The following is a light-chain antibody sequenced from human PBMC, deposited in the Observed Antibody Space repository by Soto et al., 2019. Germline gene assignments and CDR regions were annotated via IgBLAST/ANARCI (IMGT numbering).Light chain of an antibody. CDR3: QKYNATPRT. CDR2: EAS. CDR1: QDISGH. Sequence: DIRVTQSPSSLSASVGDRVTITCRASQDISGHLAWYQQKPGKVPKLLIYEASTLHSGVPSRFSASGSGTDVTLPISSLQPEDVATYYCQKYNATPRTFGQGTKVELK. V-gene: IGKV1-27*01. J-gene: IGKJ1*01.